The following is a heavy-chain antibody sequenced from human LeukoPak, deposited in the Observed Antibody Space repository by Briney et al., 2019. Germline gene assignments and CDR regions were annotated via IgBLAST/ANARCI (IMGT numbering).Heavy chain of an antibody. CDR3: ARVYYSNSYDYWYFDL. CDR2: IFYSGST. J-gene: IGHJ2*01. V-gene: IGHV4-59*01. CDR1: GGSISSYY. Sequence: PSETLSLTCTVSGGSISSYYWSWIRQPPGKGLEWIGYIFYSGSTNYNPSLKSRVTISVDTSKNQFSPKLSSVTAADTAVYYCARVYYSNSYDYWYFDLWGRGTLVTVSS. D-gene: IGHD6-13*01.